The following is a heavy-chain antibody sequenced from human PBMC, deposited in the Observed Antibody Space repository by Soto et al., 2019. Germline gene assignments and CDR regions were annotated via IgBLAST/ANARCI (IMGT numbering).Heavy chain of an antibody. CDR2: ISGSGGST. J-gene: IGHJ6*02. CDR3: AKGNIVVVITTEYGMDV. D-gene: IGHD3-22*01. CDR1: GFTFSSYA. V-gene: IGHV3-23*01. Sequence: GGSLRLSCAASGFTFSSYAMSWVRQAPGKGLEWVSAISGSGGSTYYADSVKGRFTISRDNSKNTLYLQMNSLRAEDTAVYYCAKGNIVVVITTEYGMDVWGQGTTVTVSS.